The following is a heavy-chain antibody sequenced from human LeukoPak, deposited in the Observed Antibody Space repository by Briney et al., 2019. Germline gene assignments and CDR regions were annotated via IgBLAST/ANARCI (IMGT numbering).Heavy chain of an antibody. V-gene: IGHV3-43*01. CDR3: AKDLYYGSGSYYPLDY. CDR1: GFTFDDYT. Sequence: GGSLRLSCAASGFTFDDYTMPWVRQAPGKGLEWVSLISWDGGSTYYADSVKGRFTISRGNSKNSLYLQMNSLRTEDTALYYCAKDLYYGSGSYYPLDYWGQGTLVTVSS. CDR2: ISWDGGST. J-gene: IGHJ4*02. D-gene: IGHD3-10*01.